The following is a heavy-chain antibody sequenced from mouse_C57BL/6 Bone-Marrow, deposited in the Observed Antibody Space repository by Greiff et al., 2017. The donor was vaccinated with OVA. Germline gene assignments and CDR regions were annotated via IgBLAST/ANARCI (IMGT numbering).Heavy chain of an antibody. Sequence: EVMLVESGGDLVKPGGSLKLSCAASGFTFSSYGMSWVRQTPDKRLEWVATISSGGSYTYYPDSVKGRFPISRDNAKNTLYLQMSSLKSEDTAMYYCARPVLLRFFDYWGQGTTLTVSS. CDR3: ARPVLLRFFDY. J-gene: IGHJ2*01. D-gene: IGHD1-1*01. CDR1: GFTFSSYG. CDR2: ISSGGSYT. V-gene: IGHV5-6*01.